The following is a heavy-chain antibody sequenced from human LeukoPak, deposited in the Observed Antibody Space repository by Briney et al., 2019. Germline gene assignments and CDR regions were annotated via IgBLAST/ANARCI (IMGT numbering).Heavy chain of an antibody. CDR3: IRHVEWVAPDF. V-gene: IGHV3-73*01. J-gene: IGHJ4*02. CDR1: GFAFADSA. D-gene: IGHD6-19*01. Sequence: PGGSLKISCAASGFAFADSAVHWVRQASGKGQEWVGCIGTKYNNYQTIYGASVKARFVITRDDPGSTAYLQMNSLKTEDTAMYICIRHVEWVAPDFWGQGALVTVSS. CDR2: IGTKYNNYQT.